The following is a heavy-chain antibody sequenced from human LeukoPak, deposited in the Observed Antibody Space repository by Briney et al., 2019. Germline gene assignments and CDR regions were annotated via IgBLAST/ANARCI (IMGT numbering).Heavy chain of an antibody. CDR3: ARDLYYYGSGSSTSHYYYYGMDV. Sequence: EGSLRLSCAASGFTFSSYAMHWVRRAPGKGLEWVAVISYDGSNKYYADSVKGRFTISRDNSKNTLYLQMNSLRAEDTAVYYCARDLYYYGSGSSTSHYYYYGMDVWGQGTTVTVSS. CDR1: GFTFSSYA. V-gene: IGHV3-30*04. D-gene: IGHD3-10*01. J-gene: IGHJ6*02. CDR2: ISYDGSNK.